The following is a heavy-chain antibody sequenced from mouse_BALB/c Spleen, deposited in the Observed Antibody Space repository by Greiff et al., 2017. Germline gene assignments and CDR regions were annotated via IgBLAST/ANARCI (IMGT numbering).Heavy chain of an antibody. CDR2: IDPANGNT. CDR3: ARSGLLRGFDY. CDR1: GFNIKDTY. J-gene: IGHJ2*01. Sequence: EVKVVESGAELVKPGASVKLSCTASGFNIKDTYMHWVKQRPEQGLEWIGRIDPANGNTKYDPKFQGKATITADTSSNTAYLQLSSLTSEDTAVYYCARSGLLRGFDYWGQGTTLTVSS. D-gene: IGHD2-3*01. V-gene: IGHV14-3*02.